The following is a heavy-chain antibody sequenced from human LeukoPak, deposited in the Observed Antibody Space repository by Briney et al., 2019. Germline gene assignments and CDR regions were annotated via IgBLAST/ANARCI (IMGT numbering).Heavy chain of an antibody. CDR1: GFTVSTTY. CDR2: MYGGGST. CDR3: ARGHGAYSSVPYRYYGMDV. Sequence: PGGSLRLSCAASGFTVSTTYMSWVRQAPGKGLEWVSVMYGGGSTYYADSVKGRFTISRDSPTNMVFLEMNSLRAEDTAVYYCARGHGAYSSVPYRYYGMDVWGQGTTVAVSS. J-gene: IGHJ6*02. D-gene: IGHD6-25*01. V-gene: IGHV3-66*01.